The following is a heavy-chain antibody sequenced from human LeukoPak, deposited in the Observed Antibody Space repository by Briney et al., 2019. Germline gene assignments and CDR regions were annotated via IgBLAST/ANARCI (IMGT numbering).Heavy chain of an antibody. V-gene: IGHV4-38-2*01. CDR3: AICSSTRTHAFDI. CDR1: GYSISSGYY. D-gene: IGHD2-2*01. J-gene: IGHJ3*02. Sequence: SSETLSLTCAVSGYSISSGYYWGWIRQPPGKGLEWIGSIYHSGSTYYNPSLKSRVTISVDTSKNQFSLKLSSVTAADTAVYYCAICSSTRTHAFDIWGQGTMVTVSS. CDR2: IYHSGST.